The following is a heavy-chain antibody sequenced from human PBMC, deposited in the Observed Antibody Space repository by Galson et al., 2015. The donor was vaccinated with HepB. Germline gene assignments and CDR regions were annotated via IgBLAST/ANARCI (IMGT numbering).Heavy chain of an antibody. V-gene: IGHV3-74*01. CDR1: GFTFSSYW. Sequence: SLRLSCAASGFTFSSYWMHWVRQAPGKGLVWVSRINSDGSSTSYADSVKGRFTISRDNAKNTLYLQMNSLRAEDTAVYYCARDGEDIVVVTAHESPPNWFDPWGQGTLVTVSS. J-gene: IGHJ5*02. D-gene: IGHD2-21*02. CDR2: INSDGSST. CDR3: ARDGEDIVVVTAHESPPNWFDP.